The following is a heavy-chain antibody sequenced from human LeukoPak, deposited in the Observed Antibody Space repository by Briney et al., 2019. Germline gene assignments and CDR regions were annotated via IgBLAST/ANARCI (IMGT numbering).Heavy chain of an antibody. D-gene: IGHD2-2*01. V-gene: IGHV1-69*13. Sequence: ASVTVSCKASGGTFSSYAISWVRQAPGQGLEWMGGIIPIFGTANYAQKFQGRVTITADESTSTAYMELSSLRSEDTAVYYCARFCSSTSCPTRSYNYYYGMDVWGQGTTVTVSS. CDR2: IIPIFGTA. CDR1: GGTFSSYA. CDR3: ARFCSSTSCPTRSYNYYYGMDV. J-gene: IGHJ6*02.